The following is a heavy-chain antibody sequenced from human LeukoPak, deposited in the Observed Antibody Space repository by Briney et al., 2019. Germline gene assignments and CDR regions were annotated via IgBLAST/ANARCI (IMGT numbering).Heavy chain of an antibody. CDR2: MNPNSGNT. CDR3: ARGVVTVTTSGRHNWFDP. D-gene: IGHD4-11*01. V-gene: IGHV1-8*03. Sequence: ASVKVSCKASGYTFTSYGISWVRQAPGRGLEWMGWMNPNSGNTGYAQKFQGRVTITRNTSISTAYMELSSLRSEDTAVYYCARGVVTVTTSGRHNWFDPWGQGTLVTVSS. CDR1: GYTFTSYG. J-gene: IGHJ5*02.